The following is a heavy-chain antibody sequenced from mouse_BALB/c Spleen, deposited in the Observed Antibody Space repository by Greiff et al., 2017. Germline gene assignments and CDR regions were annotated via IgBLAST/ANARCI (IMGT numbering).Heavy chain of an antibody. J-gene: IGHJ4*01. CDR1: GFTFSDYG. CDR2: ISNLAYSI. CDR3: ARGARYVYYAMDY. Sequence: EVKLVESGGGLVQPGGSRKLSCAASGFTFSDYGMAWVRQAPGKGPEWVAFISNLAYSIYYADTVTGRFTISRENAKNTLYMGMSSLRSEDTAMYYCARGARYVYYAMDYWGQGTSVTDSS. D-gene: IGHD1-1*01. V-gene: IGHV5-15*02.